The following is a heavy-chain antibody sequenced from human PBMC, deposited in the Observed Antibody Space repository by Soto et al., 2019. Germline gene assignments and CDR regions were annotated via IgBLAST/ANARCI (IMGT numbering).Heavy chain of an antibody. D-gene: IGHD2-15*01. CDR1: GFNFSIYA. V-gene: IGHV3-23*01. CDR2: INWSGEKI. Sequence: GGSLRLSCAVSGFNFSIYAMSWVRQAPGQGLEWVSNINWSGEKIDYVDSVKGRFTISRDNSKNTLFLQLNSLRAEDTAVYYCAALHKRYEDYFDYWGQVTLVTVSS. CDR3: AALHKRYEDYFDY. J-gene: IGHJ4*02.